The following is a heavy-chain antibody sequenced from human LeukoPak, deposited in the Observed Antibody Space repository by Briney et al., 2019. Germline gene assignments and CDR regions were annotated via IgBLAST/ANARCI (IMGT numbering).Heavy chain of an antibody. CDR1: GYTFGHYY. J-gene: IGHJ5*02. CDR2: ISGYNGNT. Sequence: ASVKVSCKASGYTFGHYYISWVRQAPGQGLEWMGWISGYNGNTNYAQKFQDRITMAVDKSTTTVYMEVKSLRSDDTAVYYCARTHDFXSAXKXXXFDPWGQGTXVTVSS. V-gene: IGHV1-18*01. CDR3: ARTHDFXSAXKXXXFDP. D-gene: IGHD3-3*01.